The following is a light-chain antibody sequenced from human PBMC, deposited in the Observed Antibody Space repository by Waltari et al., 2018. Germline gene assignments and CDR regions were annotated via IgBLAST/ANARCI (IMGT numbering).Light chain of an antibody. V-gene: IGLV2-18*01. CDR3: CLYTTNFYV. CDR2: GVS. CDR1: RNYVGPFDR. Sequence: QSALTQPPSVSGSPGQSVTISCTGTRNYVGPFDRVSWYQQPPGTAPKLLIFGVSNRPSGVPDRFSGSASGNTASLTISGLQAEDEADYYCCLYTTNFYVFAPATKVTVL. J-gene: IGLJ1*01.